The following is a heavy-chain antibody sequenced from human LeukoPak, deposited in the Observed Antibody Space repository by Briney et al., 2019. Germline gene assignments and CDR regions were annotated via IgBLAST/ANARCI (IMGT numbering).Heavy chain of an antibody. CDR2: ISYDGSSK. J-gene: IGHJ4*02. CDR1: GFTFSSYG. D-gene: IGHD4-17*01. V-gene: IGHV3-30*18. Sequence: GGSLRLSCAASGFTFSSYGMHWVRQAPGKGLEWVAVISYDGSSKYYADSVKGRFTISRDNSKNTLYLQMNSLRAEDTAVYYCAKHATTVTTLFDYWGQGTLVTVSS. CDR3: AKHATTVTTLFDY.